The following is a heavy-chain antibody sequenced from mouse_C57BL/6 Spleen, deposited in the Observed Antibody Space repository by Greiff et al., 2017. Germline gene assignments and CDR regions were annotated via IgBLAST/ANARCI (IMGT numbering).Heavy chain of an antibody. CDR2: IYWDDDK. V-gene: IGHV8-12*01. Sequence: QVTLKVCGPGILQSSQTLSLTCSFSGFSLSTSGMGVSWIRQPSGKGLEWLGHIYWDDDKRYNPSLKSRLTISKDTSSNQVFLKITSVDTADTATYYCARGNGSSPYYDMDYRGQGTSVTVSS. CDR3: ARGNGSSPYYDMDY. J-gene: IGHJ4*01. D-gene: IGHD1-1*01. CDR1: GFSLSTSGMG.